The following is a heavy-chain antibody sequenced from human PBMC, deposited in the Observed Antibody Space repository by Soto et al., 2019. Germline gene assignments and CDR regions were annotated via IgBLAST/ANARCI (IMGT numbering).Heavy chain of an antibody. Sequence: GGSLRLSCAASGFTFSSYSMNWVRQAPGKGLECVSSISSSSSYIYYADSVKGRFTISRDNAKNSLYLQMNSLRAEDTAVYYCAREVCTSCYYYDYYGMDVWGQWT. CDR2: ISSSSSYI. V-gene: IGHV3-21*01. J-gene: IGHJ6*02. D-gene: IGHD2-2*01. CDR1: GFTFSSYS. CDR3: AREVCTSCYYYDYYGMDV.